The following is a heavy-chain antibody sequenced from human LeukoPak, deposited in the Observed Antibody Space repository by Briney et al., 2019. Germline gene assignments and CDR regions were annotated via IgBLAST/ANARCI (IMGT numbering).Heavy chain of an antibody. D-gene: IGHD3-22*01. CDR2: IYTSGST. CDR1: GGSISSYY. J-gene: IGHJ3*02. V-gene: IGHV4-4*07. CDR3: ARDKFPEWDYYDSSGYHDAFDI. Sequence: SETLSLTCTVSGGSISSYYWSWIRQPAGKGLEWTGRIYTSGSTNYNPSLKSRVTMSVDTSKNQFSLKLSSVTAADTAVYYCARDKFPEWDYYDSSGYHDAFDIWGQGTMVTVSS.